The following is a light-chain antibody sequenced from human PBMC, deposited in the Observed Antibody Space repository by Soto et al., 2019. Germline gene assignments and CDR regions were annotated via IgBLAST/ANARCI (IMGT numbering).Light chain of an antibody. V-gene: IGKV1-16*02. Sequence: DIQMTQSPSSLSASVGDRVTITCRASQDISNYLAWFQQKPGKAPESLISGASTLRSGVPSKFSGSGSGTEFTLTIRSLQPEDSAIYYCQQYSRYPMTFGQGTRLEIK. J-gene: IGKJ5*01. CDR1: QDISNY. CDR2: GAS. CDR3: QQYSRYPMT.